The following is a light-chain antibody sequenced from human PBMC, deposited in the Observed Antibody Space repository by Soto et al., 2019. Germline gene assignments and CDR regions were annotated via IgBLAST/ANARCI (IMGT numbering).Light chain of an antibody. Sequence: EIVLTQSPGTLSLSPGERATLSCRASQSVGSSYLAWYQQQPGQAPRLLIYGASSRATGIPDRFSGSGSGTDFTLTISRLEHEDFAMYYCQQYDGSPLTFGRGTKVET. V-gene: IGKV3-20*01. J-gene: IGKJ4*01. CDR1: QSVGSSY. CDR3: QQYDGSPLT. CDR2: GAS.